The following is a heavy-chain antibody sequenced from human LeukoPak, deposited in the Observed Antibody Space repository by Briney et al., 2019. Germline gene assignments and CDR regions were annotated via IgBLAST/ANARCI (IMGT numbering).Heavy chain of an antibody. Sequence: GGSLRLSCAASGFTFSSYAMSWVRQAPGKGLEWVSAISGSGGSTYYADSVRGRSTISRDNSKNTLYLQMNSLRAEDTAVYYCAKDPPQYYYGSGSSPWGQGTLVTVSS. CDR1: GFTFSSYA. CDR2: ISGSGGST. CDR3: AKDPPQYYYGSGSSP. V-gene: IGHV3-23*01. J-gene: IGHJ5*02. D-gene: IGHD3-10*01.